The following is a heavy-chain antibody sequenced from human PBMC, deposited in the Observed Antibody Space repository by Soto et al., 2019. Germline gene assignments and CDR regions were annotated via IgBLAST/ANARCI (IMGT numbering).Heavy chain of an antibody. J-gene: IGHJ6*02. V-gene: IGHV1-69*13. CDR2: IIPILTTP. D-gene: IGHD6-13*01. CDR3: ATSVVIAPTCEDGIDV. Sequence: GASVRVSCKASGCTFSIYGFSWVRQAPGQGPEWIGGIIPILTTPNYAQKFQGRVKIVADESTTTVYMELSSLTFEDTAAYYCATSVVIAPTCEDGIDVWGQG. CDR1: GCTFSIYG.